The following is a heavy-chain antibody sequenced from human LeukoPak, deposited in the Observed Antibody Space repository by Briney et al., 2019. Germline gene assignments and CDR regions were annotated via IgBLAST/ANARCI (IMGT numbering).Heavy chain of an antibody. Sequence: SETLSLTCTVSGGSISSYYWSWIRQPAGKGPEWIGRIYTSGSTNYNPSLKSRVTMSVDTSKNQFSLKLSSVTAADTAVYYCARVAYYGSGSYSNYYYYYMDVWGKGTTVTVSS. CDR1: GGSISSYY. CDR2: IYTSGST. D-gene: IGHD3-10*01. J-gene: IGHJ6*03. CDR3: ARVAYYGSGSYSNYYYYYMDV. V-gene: IGHV4-4*07.